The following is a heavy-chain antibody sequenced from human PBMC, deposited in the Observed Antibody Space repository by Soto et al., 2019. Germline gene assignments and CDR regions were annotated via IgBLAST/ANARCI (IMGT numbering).Heavy chain of an antibody. CDR2: ISYDGSNK. CDR3: ARAQSGYFIVYYYYGMDV. D-gene: IGHD3-9*01. J-gene: IGHJ6*02. Sequence: GGSLRLSCAASGFTFSSYAMHWVRQAPGKGLEWVAVISYDGSNKYYADSVKGRFTISRDNSKNTLYLQMNSLRAEDTAVYYCARAQSGYFIVYYYYGMDVWGQGTTVTV. V-gene: IGHV3-30-3*01. CDR1: GFTFSSYA.